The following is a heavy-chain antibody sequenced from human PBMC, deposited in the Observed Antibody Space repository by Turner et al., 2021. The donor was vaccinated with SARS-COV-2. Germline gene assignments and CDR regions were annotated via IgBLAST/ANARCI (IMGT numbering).Heavy chain of an antibody. CDR2: IYYSGIT. Sequence: QLQLQESGPGLVKPSDTLSLTCTVYGGPSRSSTYYWGRLRQPPGKGLEWIGKIYYSGITYYNPSLNSLVTIFVDTSKNQFSLKLSSVTAADTAVYSCARLMDTAMDYYGMDVWGQGTTVTVSS. V-gene: IGHV4-39*01. CDR3: ARLMDTAMDYYGMDV. J-gene: IGHJ6*02. CDR1: GGPSRSSTYY. D-gene: IGHD5-18*01.